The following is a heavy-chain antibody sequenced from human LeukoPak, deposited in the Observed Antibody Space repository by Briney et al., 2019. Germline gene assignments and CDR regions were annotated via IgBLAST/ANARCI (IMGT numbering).Heavy chain of an antibody. Sequence: ASVKVSCKASGYTFTSYDINWVRQATGQGLEWMGWMNPNSGNTGYAQKFQGRVTMTRNTSISTAYMELSSLGSEDTAVYYCARGPYSPLYYYYYYYMDVWGKGTAVTVSS. D-gene: IGHD6-13*01. CDR3: ARGPYSPLYYYYYYYMDV. CDR1: GYTFTSYD. CDR2: MNPNSGNT. V-gene: IGHV1-8*01. J-gene: IGHJ6*03.